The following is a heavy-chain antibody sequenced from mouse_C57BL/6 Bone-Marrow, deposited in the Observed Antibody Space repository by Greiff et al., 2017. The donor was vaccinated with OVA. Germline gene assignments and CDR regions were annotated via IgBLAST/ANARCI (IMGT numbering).Heavy chain of an antibody. CDR3: ARDYFYYAMDY. CDR2: IYPRDGST. Sequence: VQLQQSGPELVKPGASVKLSCKASGYTFTSYDINWVKQRPGQGLEWIGWIYPRDGSTKYNEKFKGKATWTVDTSSSTAYMELHSLTSEDSAVYFCARDYFYYAMDYWGQGTSVTVSS. D-gene: IGHD1-1*02. CDR1: GYTFTSYD. J-gene: IGHJ4*01. V-gene: IGHV1-85*01.